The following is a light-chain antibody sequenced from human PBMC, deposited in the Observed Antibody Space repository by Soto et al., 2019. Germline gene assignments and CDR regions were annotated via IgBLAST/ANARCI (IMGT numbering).Light chain of an antibody. Sequence: DIQMTQSPSTLSASVGDRVTITCRASQSISSWFAWYQQKPGKAPKLLIYDASSLESGVPSRFSGSGSGTEFPLTISSLQPDDFAAYYRQQYNSYSGTFGQGTKVEIK. CDR3: QQYNSYSGT. J-gene: IGKJ1*01. CDR1: QSISSW. CDR2: DAS. V-gene: IGKV1-5*01.